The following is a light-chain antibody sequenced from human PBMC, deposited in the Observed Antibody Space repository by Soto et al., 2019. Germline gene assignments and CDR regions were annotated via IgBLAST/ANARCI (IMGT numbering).Light chain of an antibody. J-gene: IGKJ1*01. CDR2: KAS. CDR1: QRISSW. CDR3: QQYNSYPWT. Sequence: DIQMTQSPSTLSASVGDRVTITCRASQRISSWLAWYQQKPGKAPKLLIYKASSLESGVPSRFSGSRSGTEFTITISSLQPDDFATYYCQQYNSYPWTFGQGTKVEIK. V-gene: IGKV1-5*03.